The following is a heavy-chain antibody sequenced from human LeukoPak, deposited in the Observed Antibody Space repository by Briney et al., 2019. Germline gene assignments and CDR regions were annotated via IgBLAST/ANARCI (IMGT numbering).Heavy chain of an antibody. CDR3: TREDY. J-gene: IGHJ4*02. Sequence: GASVKVSCKASGYTFTRFYLHWVRQAPGQGLEWMGWIHPDSGGKNYAQRFQGRVILTRDTSISTAYMELSRLRSDDSAVYYCTREDYWGQGTLVTVSS. V-gene: IGHV1-2*02. CDR1: GYTFTRFY. CDR2: IHPDSGGK.